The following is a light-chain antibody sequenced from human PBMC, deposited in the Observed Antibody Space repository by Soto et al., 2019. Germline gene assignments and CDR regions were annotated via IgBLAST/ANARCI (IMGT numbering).Light chain of an antibody. V-gene: IGKV3D-20*01. J-gene: IGKJ4*02. CDR1: QSVSSSY. CDR2: DAS. CDR3: QQYGSSPLT. Sequence: EIVLTQSPATLSLSPGERATLSCGASQSVSSSYLPWYQQKPGLAPRLLIYDASSRATGIPDRYSRSVSWTDFTITISRLEPEDFAVYYCQQYGSSPLTFGGGTKVDIK.